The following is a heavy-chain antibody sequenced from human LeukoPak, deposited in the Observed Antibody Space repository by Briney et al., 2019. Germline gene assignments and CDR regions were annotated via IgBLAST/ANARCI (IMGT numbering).Heavy chain of an antibody. V-gene: IGHV3-30*02. Sequence: GGSLRLFCAASGFTFSSYGMHWVRQAPGKGLEWVAFIRYDGSIKYYVDSVKGRFTVSRDNSKNTLYLQMNSLRAEDTAVYYCAKDVNVGGDYFDYWGQGTLVTVSS. CDR3: AKDVNVGGDYFDY. CDR2: IRYDGSIK. D-gene: IGHD3-10*01. J-gene: IGHJ4*02. CDR1: GFTFSSYG.